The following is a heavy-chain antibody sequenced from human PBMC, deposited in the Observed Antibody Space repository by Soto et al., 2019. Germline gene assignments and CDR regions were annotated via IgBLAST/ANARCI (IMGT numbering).Heavy chain of an antibody. CDR2: IIPMLGTA. Sequence: QVQLVQSGAEVKKPGSSVKVSCKASGGTFSRYAISWVRQAPGQGPEWMGGIIPMLGTANYAQKFQGRITITADESASTAYMDLSSLRSEDTAVYYCARGADYSSSAYWGQGTLVTVSS. CDR3: ARGADYSSSAY. J-gene: IGHJ4*02. CDR1: GGTFSRYA. V-gene: IGHV1-69*01. D-gene: IGHD6-6*01.